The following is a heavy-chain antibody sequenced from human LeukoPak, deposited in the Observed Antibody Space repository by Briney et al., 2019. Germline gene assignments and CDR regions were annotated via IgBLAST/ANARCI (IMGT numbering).Heavy chain of an antibody. J-gene: IGHJ4*02. V-gene: IGHV4-39*01. D-gene: IGHD3-16*01. CDR1: GDSISGSTYY. Sequence: SETLSLTCTVSGDSISGSTYYSGWIRQPPGKGLEWIGTIYYSGSTYYNPSLKSRVTISVDTSKNQFSLKLSSVTAADTAVYFCARGGTLRTFDYWGQGTLVTVSS. CDR2: IYYSGST. CDR3: ARGGTLRTFDY.